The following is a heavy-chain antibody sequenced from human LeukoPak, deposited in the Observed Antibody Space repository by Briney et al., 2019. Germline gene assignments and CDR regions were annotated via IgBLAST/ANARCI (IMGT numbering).Heavy chain of an antibody. J-gene: IGHJ3*02. Sequence: GGSLRLSCAASGFTFSSYSMHWVRQAPGKGLEWVAVISYDGSNKYYADSVKGRFTISRDNAKNSLYLQMNSLRAEDTAVYYCASPPIVVVPAAITRAFDIWGQGTMVTVSS. V-gene: IGHV3-30*03. CDR2: ISYDGSNK. D-gene: IGHD2-2*02. CDR3: ASPPIVVVPAAITRAFDI. CDR1: GFTFSSYS.